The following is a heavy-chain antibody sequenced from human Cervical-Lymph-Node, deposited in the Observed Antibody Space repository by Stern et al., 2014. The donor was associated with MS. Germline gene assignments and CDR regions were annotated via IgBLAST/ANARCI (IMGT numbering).Heavy chain of an antibody. Sequence: QVQLQESGPGLVKPSETLSLTCTVSGGSISSYYWSWIRQPPGKGLEWIGYVYYRGSTNYNPSLKSRVTISVDTSKNQFSLKLTSVTAADTAVYYCARASIAVADAFDYWGQGTLVTVSS. V-gene: IGHV4-59*01. CDR1: GGSISSYY. J-gene: IGHJ4*02. CDR3: ARASIAVADAFDY. CDR2: VYYRGST. D-gene: IGHD6-19*01.